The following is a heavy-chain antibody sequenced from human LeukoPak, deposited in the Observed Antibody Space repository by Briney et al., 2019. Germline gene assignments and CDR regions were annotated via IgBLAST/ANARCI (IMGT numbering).Heavy chain of an antibody. V-gene: IGHV4-59*08. Sequence: SETLSLTCTVSGGSISSYYWSWIRQPPGKGLEWIGYIYSSGITNYKPSLKSRVTISVDTSKNQFSLKLSSVTAADTAVYHCARLSSGWPFDYWGQGTLVTVSS. CDR2: IYSSGIT. CDR1: GGSISSYY. D-gene: IGHD6-19*01. CDR3: ARLSSGWPFDY. J-gene: IGHJ4*02.